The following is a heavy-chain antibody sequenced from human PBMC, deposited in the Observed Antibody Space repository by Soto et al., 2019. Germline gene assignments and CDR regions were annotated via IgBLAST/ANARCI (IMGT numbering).Heavy chain of an antibody. D-gene: IGHD3-10*01. CDR2: TKTDGTT. V-gene: IGHV3-74*01. Sequence: GGSLRLSCAASGFTFSRHWIHWVRQAPGQGLVWVSRTKTDGTTSFADSVRGRFTISRDNAENTLYLQMNSLRAEDTAVYYCVRDMRPVPWYGGISSAFDMWGQGTMVTVSS. J-gene: IGHJ3*02. CDR3: VRDMRPVPWYGGISSAFDM. CDR1: GFTFSRHW.